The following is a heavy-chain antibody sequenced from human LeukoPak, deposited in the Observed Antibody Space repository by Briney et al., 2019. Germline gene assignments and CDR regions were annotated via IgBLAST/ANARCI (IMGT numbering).Heavy chain of an antibody. CDR2: IKTKTDGGTT. Sequence: GGSLRLSCAASGFTFSNAWISWVRQAPGKGLEWVGRIKTKTDGGTTDYAAPVKGRFTISRDDSKNTLYLQMNSLKTEDTAVYYCTTDYGSGSYRYFNYWGQGTLVTVSS. V-gene: IGHV3-15*01. CDR3: TTDYGSGSYRYFNY. CDR1: GFTFSNAW. D-gene: IGHD3-10*01. J-gene: IGHJ4*02.